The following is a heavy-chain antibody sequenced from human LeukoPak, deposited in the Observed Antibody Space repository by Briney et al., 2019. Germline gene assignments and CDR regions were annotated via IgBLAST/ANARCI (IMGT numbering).Heavy chain of an antibody. V-gene: IGHV3-7*01. CDR3: ARHLSGVTGYSYGRGIDY. CDR1: GFTFSSYW. D-gene: IGHD5-18*01. Sequence: PGGSLRLSCAPSGFTFSSYWMSWVRQAPGKGLEWVANIKKDGSENYYVDSVKGRFTISRDNAEKSLYLQMKSLRAEDTAVYYCARHLSGVTGYSYGRGIDYWGQGTLVTVSS. J-gene: IGHJ4*02. CDR2: IKKDGSEN.